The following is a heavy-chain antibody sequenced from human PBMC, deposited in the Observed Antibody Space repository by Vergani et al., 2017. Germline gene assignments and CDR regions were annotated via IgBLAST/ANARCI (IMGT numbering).Heavy chain of an antibody. D-gene: IGHD6-19*01. CDR2: IYSGGRT. Sequence: EVQLVESGGGLVQPGGSLRLSCAASGFTFSSNYLRWVRQAPGKGLEWVSGIYSGGRTYYADSVKGRFTISRDNSKNTLYRQMNSLRAEDTAVFYCARTVFYGVAGGRGYRYYFDYWGQGTLVTVSS. CDR1: GFTFSSNY. CDR3: ARTVFYGVAGGRGYRYYFDY. J-gene: IGHJ4*02. V-gene: IGHV3-66*01.